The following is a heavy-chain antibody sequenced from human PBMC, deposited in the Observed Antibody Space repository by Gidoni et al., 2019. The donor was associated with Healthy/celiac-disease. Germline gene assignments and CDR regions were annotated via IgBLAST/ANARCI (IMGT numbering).Heavy chain of an antibody. CDR2: IRSKAYGGTT. Sequence: EVQLVESGGGLVKPGRSLRLSCTASGFTFGDYAMSWFRQAPGKGLEWVGFIRSKAYGGTTEYAASVKGRFTISRDDSKSIAYLQMNSLKTEDTAVYYCTRDDTTAIFDYWGQGTLVTVSS. J-gene: IGHJ4*02. D-gene: IGHD4-17*01. CDR1: GFTFGDYA. V-gene: IGHV3-49*05. CDR3: TRDDTTAIFDY.